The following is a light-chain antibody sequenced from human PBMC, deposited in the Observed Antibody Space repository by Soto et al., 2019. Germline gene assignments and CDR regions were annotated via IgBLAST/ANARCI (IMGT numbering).Light chain of an antibody. CDR1: QSVSSSY. J-gene: IGKJ1*01. CDR2: GAS. V-gene: IGKV3-20*01. Sequence: EIVLTQSPGTLSLSPGERATLSCRASQSVSSSYLAWYQQNPGQAPRLLIYGASSRATGIPDRFSGSGSGTDFTLTISRLEPEDFAVYWCQQYDSSPRTFGQGTKVDIK. CDR3: QQYDSSPRT.